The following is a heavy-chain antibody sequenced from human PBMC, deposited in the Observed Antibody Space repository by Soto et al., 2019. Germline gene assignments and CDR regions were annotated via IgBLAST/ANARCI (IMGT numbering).Heavy chain of an antibody. CDR3: AASCVGCGGFNYYGMDV. CDR1: GGSISSGGYY. Sequence: QVQLQESGPGLVKPSQTLSLTCTVSGGSISSGGYYWSWIRQHPGKGREGIGYIYYSGSTYSNPSLKSRVTISVDTSKNQFSLKLSSVTAADTAVYYCAASCVGCGGFNYYGMDVWGQGTTVTVSS. CDR2: IYYSGST. J-gene: IGHJ6*02. V-gene: IGHV4-31*03. D-gene: IGHD2-21*01.